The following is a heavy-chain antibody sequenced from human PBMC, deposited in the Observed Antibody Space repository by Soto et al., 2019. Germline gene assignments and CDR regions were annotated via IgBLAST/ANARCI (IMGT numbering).Heavy chain of an antibody. Sequence: QVQLVESGGGVVQPGRSLRLSCAASGFTFSSYAMHWVRQAPGKGLEWVAVISYDGSNKYYADSVKGRFTISRDNSKNTLYLQMNSLRAEDTAVYYCARGVNIVLMGDFDYWGQGTLVTVSS. CDR1: GFTFSSYA. CDR3: ARGVNIVLMGDFDY. V-gene: IGHV3-30-3*01. J-gene: IGHJ4*02. CDR2: ISYDGSNK. D-gene: IGHD2-8*01.